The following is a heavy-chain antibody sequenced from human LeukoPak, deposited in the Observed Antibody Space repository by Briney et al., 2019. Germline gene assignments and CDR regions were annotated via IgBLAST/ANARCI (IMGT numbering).Heavy chain of an antibody. V-gene: IGHV1-2*02. CDR1: GYTFTGYY. CDR2: LNPRSGNA. J-gene: IGHJ4*02. Sequence: GASVKVSCKASGYTFTGYYMHWVRQAPGQGLEWMGWLNPRSGNAVYLQKFQGRLTITRDTSTDTVYMDLSSLTAEDTAVYYCARGIPLGYCTYGVCYPPYYFDFWGQGTLVTASS. CDR3: ARGIPLGYCTYGVCYPPYYFDF. D-gene: IGHD2-8*01.